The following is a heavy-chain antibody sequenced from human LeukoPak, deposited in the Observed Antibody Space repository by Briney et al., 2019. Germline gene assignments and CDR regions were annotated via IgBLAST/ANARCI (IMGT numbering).Heavy chain of an antibody. CDR2: ISGSGGST. Sequence: GGSLRLSCAASGFTFSSYAMSWVRQAPGKGLEWVSAISGSGGSTYYADSVKGRFTISRDNSKNTLYLQMNSLRAEDTAVYYCSVSLKAYYYYYGMDVWGQGTTVTVSS. V-gene: IGHV3-23*01. D-gene: IGHD5/OR15-5a*01. J-gene: IGHJ6*02. CDR3: SVSLKAYYYYYGMDV. CDR1: GFTFSSYA.